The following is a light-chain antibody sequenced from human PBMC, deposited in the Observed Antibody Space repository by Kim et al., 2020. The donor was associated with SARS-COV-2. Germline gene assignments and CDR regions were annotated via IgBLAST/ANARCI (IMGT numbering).Light chain of an antibody. Sequence: SYELTQPPSLSVSPGQTATITCSGDRVEDIWWYQQKPGQSPEVVIYQDVKRPSGIPERFSGSNSGNTATLTISGTQPTDEADYYCQTWDISIGVFGGGTQLTVL. J-gene: IGLJ3*02. CDR2: QDV. V-gene: IGLV3-1*01. CDR1: RVEDI. CDR3: QTWDISIGV.